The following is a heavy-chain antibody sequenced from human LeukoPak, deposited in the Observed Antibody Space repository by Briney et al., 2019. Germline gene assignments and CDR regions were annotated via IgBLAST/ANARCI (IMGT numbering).Heavy chain of an antibody. V-gene: IGHV3-23*01. CDR3: AKSSYCGGDCYLLAFDI. J-gene: IGHJ3*02. CDR1: GFTFSSYA. D-gene: IGHD2-21*02. Sequence: GGSLRLSCAASGFTFSSYAMSWVRQAPGKGLEWVSAISGSGGSTYYADSVKGRFTISRDNSKNTLYLQMNNLRAEDTAVYYCAKSSYCGGDCYLLAFDIWGQGTMVTVSS. CDR2: ISGSGGST.